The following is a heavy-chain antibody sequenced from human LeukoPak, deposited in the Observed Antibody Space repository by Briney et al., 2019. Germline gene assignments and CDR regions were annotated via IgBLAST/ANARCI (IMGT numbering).Heavy chain of an antibody. D-gene: IGHD3-10*01. CDR2: ISANNGNT. V-gene: IGHV1-18*01. CDR1: GYTFTNYG. Sequence: ASVKVSCKASGYTFTNYGISWVGQAPGQGLEWMGWISANNGNTNYAQKFQGRVTMTTDTSTSTAYMEVRSLTSDDTAVYYCARDRSVVRRVVIIFDYWGQGTLVTVSS. J-gene: IGHJ4*02. CDR3: ARDRSVVRRVVIIFDY.